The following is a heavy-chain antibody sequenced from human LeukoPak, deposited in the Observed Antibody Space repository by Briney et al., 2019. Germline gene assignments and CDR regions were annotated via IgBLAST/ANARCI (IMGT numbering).Heavy chain of an antibody. CDR1: GFTFGSYS. CDR2: ISGSSSAI. V-gene: IGHV3-48*02. D-gene: IGHD3-10*01. J-gene: IGHJ3*02. Sequence: GGSLRLSCAASGFTFGSYSMNWVRQAPGKGLEWISYISGSSSAIYYADSVKGRFTISRDDAKNSLYLQMNSLRDEDTAVYYCAEVRSSASDIWGQGTMVTVSS. CDR3: AEVRSSASDI.